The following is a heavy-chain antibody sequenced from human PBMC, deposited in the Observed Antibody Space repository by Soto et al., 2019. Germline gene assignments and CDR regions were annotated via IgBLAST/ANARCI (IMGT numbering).Heavy chain of an antibody. CDR2: IWYHGAYE. J-gene: IGHJ5*02. D-gene: IGHD5-18*01. V-gene: IGHV3-33*01. CDR1: GFSFNTYG. CDR3: ARTRRGETAIITDGLDL. Sequence: VGSLRLSCAASGFSFNTYGMNWVRQAPGRGLEWVALIWYHGAYEYYADSVKGRFTISRDNSRNTLYLQMNSLKAEDTAVYYCARTRRGETAIITDGLDLWGQGTQVTVSS.